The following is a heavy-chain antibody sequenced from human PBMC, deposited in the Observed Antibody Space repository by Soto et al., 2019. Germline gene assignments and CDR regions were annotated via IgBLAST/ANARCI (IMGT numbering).Heavy chain of an antibody. V-gene: IGHV5-51*01. D-gene: IGHD5-12*01. J-gene: IGHJ6*02. Sequence: PGESLKISCKGSGYSFTSYWIGWVRQMPGKGLEWMGIIYPGDSDTRYSPSFQGQVTISADKSISTAYLQWSSLRAEDTAVYYCAREVSGGYVYYGMDVWGQGTTVTVS. CDR2: IYPGDSDT. CDR3: AREVSGGYVYYGMDV. CDR1: GYSFTSYW.